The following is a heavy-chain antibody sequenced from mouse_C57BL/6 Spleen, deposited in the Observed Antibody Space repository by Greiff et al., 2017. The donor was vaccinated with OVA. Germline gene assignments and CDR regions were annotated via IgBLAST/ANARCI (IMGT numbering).Heavy chain of an antibody. CDR1: GYSITSGYY. Sequence: EVQLQESGPGLVKPSQSLSLTCSVTGYSITSGYYWNWIRQFPGNKLEWMGYISYDGSNNYNPSLKNRISITRDTSKNQFFLKLNSVTTEDTAMYYCARAENWEWDYWGQGTTLTVSS. D-gene: IGHD4-1*01. V-gene: IGHV3-6*01. CDR2: ISYDGSN. J-gene: IGHJ2*01. CDR3: ARAENWEWDY.